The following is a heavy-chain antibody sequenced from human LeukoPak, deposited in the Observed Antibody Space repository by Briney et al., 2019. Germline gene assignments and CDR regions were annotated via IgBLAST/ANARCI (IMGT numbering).Heavy chain of an antibody. D-gene: IGHD5-12*01. CDR2: IYHSGST. CDR3: ARGRASGSAYDPFDY. CDR1: GYSISSGHC. Sequence: SETLSLTCSVSGYSISSGHCWGWIRQPPGKGLEWIGSIYHSGSTYYNPSLKSRVTISVDTSNIQFSLRLSSVTAADTAVYYCARGRASGSAYDPFDYWGQGTLVTVSS. J-gene: IGHJ4*02. V-gene: IGHV4-38-2*02.